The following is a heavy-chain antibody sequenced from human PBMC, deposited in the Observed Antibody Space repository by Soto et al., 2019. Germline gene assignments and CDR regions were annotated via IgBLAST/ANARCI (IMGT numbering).Heavy chain of an antibody. CDR2: ISSSSSTI. CDR3: AIGGYSYGWGSYYYYGMDV. D-gene: IGHD5-18*01. CDR1: GFTFSSYS. V-gene: IGHV3-48*02. Sequence: GGSLRLSCAASGFTFSSYSMNWVRQAPGKGLEWVSYISSSSSTIYYADSVKGRFTISRDNAKNSLYLQMNSLRYEDTAVYYCAIGGYSYGWGSYYYYGMDVWGQGTTVTVSS. J-gene: IGHJ6*02.